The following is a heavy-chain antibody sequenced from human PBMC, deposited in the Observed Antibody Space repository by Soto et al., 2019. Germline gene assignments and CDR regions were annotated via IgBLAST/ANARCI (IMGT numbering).Heavy chain of an antibody. J-gene: IGHJ3*02. CDR1: GDSISSGGYY. V-gene: IGHV4-31*03. CDR2: IYYSGST. Sequence: SETLFLTITVSGDSISSGGYYWSLIRQHPGKGLVWIGYIYYSGSTYYNPSLKSRVTISVDTSKNQFSLRLSSVTAADKAVYYCARVDLGLRSAFDIWGQGTMVTVS. D-gene: IGHD3-16*01. CDR3: ARVDLGLRSAFDI.